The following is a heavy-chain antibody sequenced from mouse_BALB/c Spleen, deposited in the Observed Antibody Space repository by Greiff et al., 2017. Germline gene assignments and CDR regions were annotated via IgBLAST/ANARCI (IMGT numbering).Heavy chain of an antibody. CDR3: AVTTATVRGTFAY. CDR1: GYSFTGYT. CDR2: INPYNGGT. Sequence: EVQRVESGPELVKPGASMKISCKASGYSFTGYTMNWVKQSHGKNLEWIGLINPYNGGTSYNQKFKGKATLTVDKSSSTAYMELLSLTSEDSAVYYCAVTTATVRGTFAYWGQGTLVTVSA. J-gene: IGHJ3*01. D-gene: IGHD1-2*01. V-gene: IGHV1-18*01.